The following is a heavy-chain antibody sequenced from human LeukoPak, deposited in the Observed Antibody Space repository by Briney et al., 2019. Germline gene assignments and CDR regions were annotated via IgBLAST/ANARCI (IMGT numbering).Heavy chain of an antibody. V-gene: IGHV1-2*02. Sequence: ASVTVSCKDSGYTFTGYYVHWVRQAPGQGLEWMGWISPNSGGTNYSQKFQVRVTVTRDTSISTAYMELSSLRPDDTAVYYCARGLPGTTITGSFEYWGQGTLVTVSS. CDR2: ISPNSGGT. J-gene: IGHJ4*02. CDR3: ARGLPGTTITGSFEY. D-gene: IGHD5-24*01. CDR1: GYTFTGYY.